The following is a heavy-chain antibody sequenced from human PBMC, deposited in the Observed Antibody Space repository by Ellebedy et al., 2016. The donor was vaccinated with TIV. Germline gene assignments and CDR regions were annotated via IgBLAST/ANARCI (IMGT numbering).Heavy chain of an antibody. V-gene: IGHV3-7*04. CDR2: IKPDGREK. Sequence: GESLKISXAASGFTFSGYWMTWVRQAPGKGLEWVANIKPDGREKYYVDSVKGRFTISRDYAKNSLYLEMNSLRPEDTAVYYCARGQGWIDYWGQGTLVTVSS. CDR3: ARGQGWIDY. D-gene: IGHD6-19*01. J-gene: IGHJ4*02. CDR1: GFTFSGYW.